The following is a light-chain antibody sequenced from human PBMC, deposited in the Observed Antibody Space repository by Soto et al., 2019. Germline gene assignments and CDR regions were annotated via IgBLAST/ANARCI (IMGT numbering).Light chain of an antibody. CDR2: DAS. CDR1: QSIGTW. CDR3: QQYSDSSGA. J-gene: IGKJ1*01. Sequence: DIQLTQSPSTLSASVGDRVTITCGASQSIGTWLAWYQQKPGKAPKLLIFDASTLEGGVPSRFSGSGSGTDFTLTISSLQPDDVATYYCQQYSDSSGAFGQGTKVEIK. V-gene: IGKV1-5*01.